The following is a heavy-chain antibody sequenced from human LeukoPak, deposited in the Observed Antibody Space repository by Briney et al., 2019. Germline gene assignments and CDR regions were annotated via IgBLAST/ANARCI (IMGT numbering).Heavy chain of an antibody. CDR3: ARGPTLSRFDI. V-gene: IGHV5-51*01. CDR2: IYPGDSDT. D-gene: IGHD3-16*01. J-gene: IGHJ3*02. Sequence: GESLKISCKGSGYVFTNNWISWVRQMPGKGLEWMGIIYPGDSDTRYSPSFQGQVTISADKSISTAYLQWSSLKASDTAMYYCARGPTLSRFDIWGQGTMVTVSS. CDR1: GYVFTNNW.